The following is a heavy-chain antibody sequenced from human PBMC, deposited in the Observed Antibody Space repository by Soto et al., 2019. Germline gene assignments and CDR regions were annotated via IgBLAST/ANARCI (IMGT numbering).Heavy chain of an antibody. CDR3: ASSQSFSLWFGGFLRY. V-gene: IGHV4-34*01. CDR2: INHSGST. J-gene: IGHJ4*02. Sequence: QVQLQQWGAGLLKPSETLSLTCAVYGGSFRGYYWSWIRQPPGKGLEWIGEINHSGSTNYNPSLKSRVTISVDTSKNQFSLKLSSVTAADTAVYYCASSQSFSLWFGGFLRYWGQGTLVTVSS. D-gene: IGHD3-10*01. CDR1: GGSFRGYY.